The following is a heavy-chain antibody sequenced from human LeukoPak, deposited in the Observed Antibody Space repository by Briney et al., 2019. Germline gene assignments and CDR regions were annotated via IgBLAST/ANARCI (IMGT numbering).Heavy chain of an antibody. CDR1: GGSFSGYY. V-gene: IGHV4-34*01. Sequence: PSETLSLTCAVYGGSFSGYYWSWIRQPPGKGLEWIGEINHSGSTNYNPSLKSRVTISVDTSKNQFSLKLSSVTAADTAVYYCARGSWYYDYVWGSYRRSYYFDYWGQGTLVTVSS. J-gene: IGHJ4*02. CDR3: ARGSWYYDYVWGSYRRSYYFDY. CDR2: INHSGST. D-gene: IGHD3-16*02.